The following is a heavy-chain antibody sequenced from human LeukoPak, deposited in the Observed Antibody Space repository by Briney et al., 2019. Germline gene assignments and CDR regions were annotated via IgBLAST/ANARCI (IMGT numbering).Heavy chain of an antibody. CDR3: ANNPIIAVAGNTESVDY. V-gene: IGHV3-23*01. CDR1: GFTFSSYP. Sequence: GGSLRLSCAASGFTFSSYPMSWVRQAPGKGLEWVSAISGSGGSTYYADSVKGRFTISRDNSKNTLYLQINSLRAEDTAVYYCANNPIIAVAGNTESVDYWGQGTLVTVSS. D-gene: IGHD6-19*01. CDR2: ISGSGGST. J-gene: IGHJ4*02.